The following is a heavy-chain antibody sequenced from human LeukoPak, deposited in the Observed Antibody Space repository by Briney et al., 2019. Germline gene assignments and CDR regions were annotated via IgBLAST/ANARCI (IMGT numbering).Heavy chain of an antibody. CDR3: ARARGGGVVVRGHYFYYYMDV. CDR2: ISYGGST. J-gene: IGHJ6*03. V-gene: IGHV4-59*01. Sequence: MTSETLSLTCTVSGGSISSYYWSWIRQPPGKGLEWIGYISYGGSTNYNPSLKSRVTISVDTSNNQFSLMLSSVTAADTAVYYCARARGGGVVVRGHYFYYYMDVWGKGTTVTVSS. CDR1: GGSISSYY. D-gene: IGHD3-3*01.